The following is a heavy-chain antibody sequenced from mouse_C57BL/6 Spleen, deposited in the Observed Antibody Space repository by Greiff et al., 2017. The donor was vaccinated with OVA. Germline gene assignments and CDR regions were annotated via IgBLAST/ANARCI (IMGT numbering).Heavy chain of an antibody. CDR3: ARGGLYDYAMDY. CDR2: INPSNGGT. Sequence: QVQLKESGTELVKPGASVKLSCKASGYTFTSYWMHWVKQRPGQGLEWIGNINPSNGGTNYNEKFKSKATLTVDKSSSTAYMQLSSLTSEDSAVYYCARGGLYDYAMDYWGQGTSVTVSS. V-gene: IGHV1-53*01. J-gene: IGHJ4*01. CDR1: GYTFTSYW. D-gene: IGHD2-3*01.